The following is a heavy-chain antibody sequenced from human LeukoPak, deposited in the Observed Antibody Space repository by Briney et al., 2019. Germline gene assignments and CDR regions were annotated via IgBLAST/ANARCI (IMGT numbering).Heavy chain of an antibody. CDR1: GFTFSSYG. D-gene: IGHD3-3*01. CDR2: ISYDGSNK. Sequence: GTSLRLSCAASGFTFSSYGMHWVRQAPGKGLEWVAVISYDGSNKYYADSVKGRFTISRDNSKNTLYLQMNSLRAEDTAVYYCAKVEGTYYDFWSGNSFDYWGQGTLVTVSS. J-gene: IGHJ4*02. CDR3: AKVEGTYYDFWSGNSFDY. V-gene: IGHV3-30*18.